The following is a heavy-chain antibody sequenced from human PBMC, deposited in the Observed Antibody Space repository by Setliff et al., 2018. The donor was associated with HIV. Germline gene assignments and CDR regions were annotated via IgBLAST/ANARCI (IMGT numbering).Heavy chain of an antibody. CDR2: VHYTGSS. CDR1: GVAISGSTYY. V-gene: IGHV4-39*02. CDR3: AMTLRLFDWGYVDV. Sequence: PSETLSLTCAATGVAISGSTYYWAWIRQSPGRGLQWIGSVHYTGSSYRNPSLKSRLTISIDTSRNHFSLNLTTVTAADTAVYYCAMTLRLFDWGYVDVWGKGTTVTVSS. J-gene: IGHJ6*03. D-gene: IGHD3-9*01.